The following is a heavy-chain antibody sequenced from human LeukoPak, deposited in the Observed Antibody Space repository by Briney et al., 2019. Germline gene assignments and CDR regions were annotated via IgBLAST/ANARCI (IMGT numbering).Heavy chain of an antibody. D-gene: IGHD2-21*02. CDR2: ISGYSGRT. V-gene: IGHV3-23*01. Sequence: PGGSLRLSCAASGFTFSHYAMSWVRQIPGKGLDWVSSISGYSGRTYYTDSVKGRFTISRDNFNNTLYLQMISLRAEDTALYYXXXXLGGDEKVXAFDVWGPGTRVTVSS. J-gene: IGHJ3*01. CDR3: XXXLGGDEKVXAFDV. CDR1: GFTFSHYA.